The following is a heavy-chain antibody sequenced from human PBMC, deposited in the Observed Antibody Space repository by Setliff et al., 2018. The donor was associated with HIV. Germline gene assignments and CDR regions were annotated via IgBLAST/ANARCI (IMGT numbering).Heavy chain of an antibody. CDR3: ARERDSSGYQFDP. J-gene: IGHJ5*02. CDR1: GYTFTNYA. V-gene: IGHV1-3*03. CDR2: INAGNGNT. Sequence: ASVKVSCKTSGYTFTNYAIQWVRQAPGQGLQWMGWINAGNGNTKYSQEFQGRVTITRDTSASPAYMELSSLRFEDMAMYYCARERDSSGYQFDPWGQGTLVTVSS. D-gene: IGHD3-22*01.